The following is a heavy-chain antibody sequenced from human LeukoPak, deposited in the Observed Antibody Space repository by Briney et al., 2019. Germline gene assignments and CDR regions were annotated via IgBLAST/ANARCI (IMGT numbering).Heavy chain of an antibody. CDR1: GYTFTSYG. CDR2: ISAYNGNT. CDR3: AREKRDGYNKRFDY. D-gene: IGHD5-24*01. V-gene: IGHV1-18*01. J-gene: IGHJ4*02. Sequence: ASVKVSCKASGYTFTSYGISWVRQAPGQGLEWMGWISAYNGNTNYAQNLQGRVTMTTDTSTSTAYMELRSLRSDDTAVYYCAREKRDGYNKRFDYWGQGTLVTVSS.